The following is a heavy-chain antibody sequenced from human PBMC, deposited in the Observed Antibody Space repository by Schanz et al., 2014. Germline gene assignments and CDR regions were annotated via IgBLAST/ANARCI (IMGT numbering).Heavy chain of an antibody. CDR2: ISHDGSKK. V-gene: IGHV3-30*07. J-gene: IGHJ4*02. CDR1: GFTFRSHA. D-gene: IGHD3-3*01. CDR3: ARGVRIDY. Sequence: QVQLVESGGGVVQPGRSLRLSCAASGFTFRSHAMHWVRQAPGKGLEWGAVISHDGSKKYYADSVKGRFTISRDNSRNTLYLQMNSLTAEDTAVYYCARGVRIDYWGQGTLVTVSS.